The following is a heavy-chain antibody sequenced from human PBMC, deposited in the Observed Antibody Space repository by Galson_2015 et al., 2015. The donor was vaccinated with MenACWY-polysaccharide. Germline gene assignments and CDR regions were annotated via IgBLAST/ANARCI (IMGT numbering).Heavy chain of an antibody. CDR1: GFTFSNYG. CDR2: ISFDGSNK. J-gene: IGHJ4*02. D-gene: IGHD3-10*01. CDR3: AKDWGVRFASGSSYFDY. V-gene: IGHV3-30*18. Sequence: SLRLSCAASGFTFSNYGMHWVRQAPGKGLEWVAAISFDGSNKYYADSVKGRFTISRDNSKNTLYLQMNSLKTEDTAVYYCAKDWGVRFASGSSYFDYWGQGTLVTVFS.